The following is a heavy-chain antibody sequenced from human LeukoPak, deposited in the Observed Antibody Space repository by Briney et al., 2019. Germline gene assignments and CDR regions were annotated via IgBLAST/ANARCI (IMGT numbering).Heavy chain of an antibody. CDR3: ARVSRHYDILTGYYLLTFDY. D-gene: IGHD3-9*01. J-gene: IGHJ4*02. CDR2: IYYSGST. CDR1: GGSISSYY. V-gene: IGHV4-59*01. Sequence: SETLSLTCTVSGGSISSYYWSWIRQPPGKGLDWIGYIYYSGSTNYNPSLKSRVTISVDTSKNQFSLKLSSVTAADTAVYYCARVSRHYDILTGYYLLTFDYWGQGTLVTVSS.